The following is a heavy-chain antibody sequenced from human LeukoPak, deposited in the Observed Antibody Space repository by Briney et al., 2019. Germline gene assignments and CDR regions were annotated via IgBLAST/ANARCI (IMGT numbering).Heavy chain of an antibody. V-gene: IGHV4-39*07. J-gene: IGHJ5*02. CDR1: GGSISSRSYY. Sequence: SETLSLTCTVSGGSISSRSYYWGWIRQPPGKGLEWIGSIYYSGSTYYNPSLKSRVTISVDTSKNQFSLKLSSVTAADTAVYYCARDSRRVAAAGTFDWFDPWGQGTLVTVSS. D-gene: IGHD6-13*01. CDR2: IYYSGST. CDR3: ARDSRRVAAAGTFDWFDP.